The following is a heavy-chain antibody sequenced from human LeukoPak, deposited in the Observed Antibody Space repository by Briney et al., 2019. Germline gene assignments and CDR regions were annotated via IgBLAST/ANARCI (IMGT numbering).Heavy chain of an antibody. CDR3: VSFYETY. D-gene: IGHD2/OR15-2a*01. Sequence: GGSLRLSCVASGITFSNYAVSWVRQAPEKGLDWVSVISGSAHKIRYADSVKGRFTISKDNAKNTVYLQMNSLRAEDTAVYYCVSFYETYWGRGTLVTVSS. CDR1: GITFSNYA. V-gene: IGHV3-23*01. CDR2: ISGSAHKI. J-gene: IGHJ4*02.